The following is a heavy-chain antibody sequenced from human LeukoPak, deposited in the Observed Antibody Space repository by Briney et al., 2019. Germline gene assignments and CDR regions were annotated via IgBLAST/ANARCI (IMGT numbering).Heavy chain of an antibody. CDR1: GYTFTGYY. CDR3: ARLRTTRGPVTVTPFYPGSPNWFDP. CDR2: INPNSGGR. Sequence: GASVKVSCKASGYTFTGYYMHWVRQAPGQGLERMGWINPNSGGRNYAQKFQGRVTMTRDTSISTAYMELSRLRSDDTAVYYCARLRTTRGPVTVTPFYPGSPNWFDPWGQGTLVTVSS. J-gene: IGHJ5*02. V-gene: IGHV1-2*02. D-gene: IGHD4-17*01.